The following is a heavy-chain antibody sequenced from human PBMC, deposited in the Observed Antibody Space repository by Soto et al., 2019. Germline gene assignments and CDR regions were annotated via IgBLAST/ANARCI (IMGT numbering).Heavy chain of an antibody. CDR1: GFSFNSYS. V-gene: IGHV3-48*01. CDR3: ARSAFGVVTQDAFDI. D-gene: IGHD3-3*01. Sequence: EVQLVESGGGLVQPGGSLRLSCAASGFSFNSYSMNWVRQAPGKGLEWVLYISSGSMTIYYADSVKGRFTISREKPKNSLFLQMNSLRAEDTAVYYCARSAFGVVTQDAFDIWGQGTMVTVSS. CDR2: ISSGSMTI. J-gene: IGHJ3*02.